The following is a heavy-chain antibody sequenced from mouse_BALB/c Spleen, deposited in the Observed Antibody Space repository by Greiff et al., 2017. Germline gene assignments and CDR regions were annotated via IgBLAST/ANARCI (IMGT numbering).Heavy chain of an antibody. V-gene: IGHV2-6-7*01. D-gene: IGHD2-1*01. CDR1: GFSLTGYG. CDR2: IWGDGST. Sequence: QVQLKESGPGLVAPSQSLSITCTVSGFSLTGYGVNWVRQPPGKGLEWLGMIWGDGSTDYNSALKSRLSISKDNSKSQVFLKMNSLQTDDTARYYCAREGDLLGNPYYAMDYWGQGTSVTVSS. CDR3: AREGDLLGNPYYAMDY. J-gene: IGHJ4*01.